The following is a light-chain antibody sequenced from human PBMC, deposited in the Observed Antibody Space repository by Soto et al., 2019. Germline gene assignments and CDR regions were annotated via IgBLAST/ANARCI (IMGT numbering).Light chain of an antibody. J-gene: IGKJ1*01. CDR1: QNISRW. V-gene: IGKV1-39*01. CDR2: DAS. CDR3: QQSYSTPRT. Sequence: DIQMTQSPSTLSASIGDRVTITCRASQNISRWLAWYQQKPGKAPKLLMYDASSLQSGVPSRFSGSGSGTDFTLTISSLQPEDFATYYYQQSYSTPRTFGQGTKVDIK.